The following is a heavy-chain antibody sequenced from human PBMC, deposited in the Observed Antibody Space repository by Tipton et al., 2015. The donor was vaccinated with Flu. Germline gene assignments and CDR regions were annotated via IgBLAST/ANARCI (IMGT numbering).Heavy chain of an antibody. Sequence: TLSLTCAVYGGSFSGYYWSWIRQPPGKGLEWIGEISHRGSTNYNPSLKSRVTISVDTSKNQFSLKLSSVTAADTAVYYCARRTKGTMVRGVIVNWFDPWGQGTLVTVSS. V-gene: IGHV4-34*01. CDR3: ARRTKGTMVRGVIVNWFDP. CDR1: GGSFSGYY. J-gene: IGHJ5*02. D-gene: IGHD3-10*01. CDR2: ISHRGST.